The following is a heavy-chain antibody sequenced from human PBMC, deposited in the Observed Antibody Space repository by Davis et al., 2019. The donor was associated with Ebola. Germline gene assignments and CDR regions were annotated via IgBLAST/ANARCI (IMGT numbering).Heavy chain of an antibody. J-gene: IGHJ6*04. CDR2: ISGSGGPT. V-gene: IGHV3-23*01. Sequence: GESLKISCAASGFTFSSYAMSWVRQAPGKGLEWVSAISGSGGPTHYADSVQGRFTISRDDSKNTLSLQMNSLRAEDTAVYYCARDGSRWFGELLTANYYYYGMDVWGKGTTVTVSS. D-gene: IGHD3-10*01. CDR1: GFTFSSYA. CDR3: ARDGSRWFGELLTANYYYYGMDV.